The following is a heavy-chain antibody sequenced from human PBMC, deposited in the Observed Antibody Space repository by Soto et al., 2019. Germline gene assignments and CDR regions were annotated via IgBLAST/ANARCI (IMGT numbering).Heavy chain of an antibody. J-gene: IGHJ3*01. CDR1: GFTISGKKY. CDR3: ATWHEREHAYDV. CDR2: LYDVDGS. V-gene: IGHV3-53*01. D-gene: IGHD1-1*01. Sequence: DVQLEESGGGLIQPGESLRLSCVAFGFTISGKKYVAWVRQAPGKGLEWVSALYDVDGSFYADSVKGRFTTSSDSSKTTVYLQMNDLRPDDTAVYYCATWHEREHAYDVWGQGTTVTVSS.